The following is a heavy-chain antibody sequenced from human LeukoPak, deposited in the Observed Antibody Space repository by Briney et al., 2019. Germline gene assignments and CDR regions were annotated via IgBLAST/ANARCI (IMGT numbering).Heavy chain of an antibody. CDR3: ARGRGGLYSSSWYVNFDY. CDR2: MYYSGST. D-gene: IGHD6-13*01. CDR1: GDSVRSFH. V-gene: IGHV4-59*02. Sequence: PSETLSLTCTVSGDSVRSFHWSWIRQPPGKGLEWIGHMYYSGSTNYNPSLKSRVTISVDTSKNQFSLKLSTVTAADTAVYYCARGRGGLYSSSWYVNFDYWGQGTLVTVSS. J-gene: IGHJ4*02.